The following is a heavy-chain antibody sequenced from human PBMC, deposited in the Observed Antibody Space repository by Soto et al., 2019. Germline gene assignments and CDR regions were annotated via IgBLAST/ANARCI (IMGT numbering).Heavy chain of an antibody. D-gene: IGHD3-3*01. CDR1: GFTFSGHW. Sequence: EVQLVESGGGLVQPGGSLRLSCAASGFTFSGHWMHWVRQPPGKGLVWVSRIKSGGSDTIYADSVKGRFTISRDNAKNTLYLQMNSLRAEDTAVYYCARHSVFWTGYYSNYGMDVSGQGTTVTVSS. J-gene: IGHJ6*02. CDR2: IKSGGSDT. CDR3: ARHSVFWTGYYSNYGMDV. V-gene: IGHV3-74*01.